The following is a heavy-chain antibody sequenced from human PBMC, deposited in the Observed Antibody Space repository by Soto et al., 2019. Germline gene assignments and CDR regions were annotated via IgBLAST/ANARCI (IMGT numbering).Heavy chain of an antibody. D-gene: IGHD3-22*01. V-gene: IGHV4-30-4*01. CDR3: ARDRIYYDSSGYYVI. CDR1: GGSISSGDYY. J-gene: IGHJ4*02. CDR2: IYYSGST. Sequence: SETLSLTCTVSGGSISSGDYYWSWIRQPPGKGLEWIGYIYYSGSTYYNPSLKSRVTISVDTSKNQFSLKLSSVTAADTAVYYCARDRIYYDSSGYYVIWGQGTLVTVPS.